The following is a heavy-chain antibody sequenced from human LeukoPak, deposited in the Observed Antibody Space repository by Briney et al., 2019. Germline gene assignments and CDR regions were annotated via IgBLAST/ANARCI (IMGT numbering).Heavy chain of an antibody. CDR2: IYHSGST. J-gene: IGHJ5*02. V-gene: IGHV4-30-2*01. D-gene: IGHD1-26*01. Sequence: SETLSLTCTVSGGSISSGGYYWSWIRQPPGKGLEWIGYIYHSGSTYYNPSLKSRVTISVDRSKNQFSLKLSSVTAADTAVYYCARDTAGANLHPWGQGTLVTVSS. CDR3: ARDTAGANLHP. CDR1: GGSISSGGYY.